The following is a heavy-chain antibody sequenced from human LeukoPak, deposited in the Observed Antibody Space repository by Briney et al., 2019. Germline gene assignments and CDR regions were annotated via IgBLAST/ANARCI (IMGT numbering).Heavy chain of an antibody. V-gene: IGHV3-30*03. CDR1: GFTFSSYG. D-gene: IGHD3-10*01. Sequence: PGGSLRLSCAASGFTFSSYGMHWVRQAPGKGLEWVAVISYDGSNKYYADSVKGRFTISRDNAKNSLYLQMNSLRAEDTAVYYCARGGSRGVNYYWGQGTLVTVSS. CDR3: ARGGSRGVNYY. J-gene: IGHJ4*02. CDR2: ISYDGSNK.